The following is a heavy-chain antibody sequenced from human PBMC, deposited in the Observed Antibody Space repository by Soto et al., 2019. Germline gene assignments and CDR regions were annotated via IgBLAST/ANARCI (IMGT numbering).Heavy chain of an antibody. CDR1: GYTFSNYS. CDR3: AREGSVANPGY. Sequence: VHLVESGGGVVQPGTSLSLSCAASGYTFSNYSMHWDRQAPGKVLEWVAVISKDGDKKYYADSVKGRFTISRSNSKNTLYLQKNSQRPAHTAVDYCAREGSVANPGYCGQGTQFTVS. V-gene: IGHV3-30-3*01. CDR2: ISKDGDKK. D-gene: IGHD5-12*01. J-gene: IGHJ4*02.